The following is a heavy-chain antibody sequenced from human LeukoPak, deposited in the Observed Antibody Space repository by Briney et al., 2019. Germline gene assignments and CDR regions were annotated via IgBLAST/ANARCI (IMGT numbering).Heavy chain of an antibody. Sequence: PGGSLRLSCAASGFTFSSYAMSWVRQAPGKGLEWVSAISGSGGSTYYADSVKGRFTISRDNSKNTLHLQMNSLRAEDTAVYYCAKSRGSSTSAYAMDVWGQGTTVTVSS. V-gene: IGHV3-23*01. J-gene: IGHJ6*02. CDR3: AKSRGSSTSAYAMDV. CDR2: ISGSGGST. D-gene: IGHD2-2*01. CDR1: GFTFSSYA.